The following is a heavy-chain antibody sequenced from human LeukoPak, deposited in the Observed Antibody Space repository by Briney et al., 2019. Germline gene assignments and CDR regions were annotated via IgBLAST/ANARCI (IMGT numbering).Heavy chain of an antibody. J-gene: IGHJ4*02. Sequence: ASVKVSRKASGGTFSSYAISWVRQAPGQGLEWMGRIIAIFGIANYAQKFQGRVTITADKSTSTAYMELSSLRSEDTAVYYCARDEARYCSSTSCYGTLRQYWGQGTLVTVSS. V-gene: IGHV1-69*04. CDR1: GGTFSSYA. CDR2: IIAIFGIA. D-gene: IGHD2-2*01. CDR3: ARDEARYCSSTSCYGTLRQY.